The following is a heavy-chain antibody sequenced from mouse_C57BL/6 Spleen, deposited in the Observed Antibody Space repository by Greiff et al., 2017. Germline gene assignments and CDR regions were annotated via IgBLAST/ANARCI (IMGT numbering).Heavy chain of an antibody. Sequence: QVQLQQSGAELVRPGTSVKVSCKASGYAFTNYLIEWVKQRPGQGLEWIGVINPGSGGTNYNEKFKGKATLTADKSSSTAYMQLSSLTSEDSAVYFCARSEYYGTYAMDDWGQGTSVTVSS. J-gene: IGHJ4*01. CDR3: ARSEYYGTYAMDD. CDR2: INPGSGGT. V-gene: IGHV1-54*01. D-gene: IGHD1-2*01. CDR1: GYAFTNYL.